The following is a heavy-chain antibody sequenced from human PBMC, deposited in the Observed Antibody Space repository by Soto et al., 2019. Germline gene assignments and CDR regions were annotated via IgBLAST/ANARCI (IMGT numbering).Heavy chain of an antibody. Sequence: PGGSLRLSCEVSGFTFSMYSMSWVRQSPGKGLEWVAKIPQDGVDGHYADSVKGRFTISRDNGKNSLYLQLNNLRAEDTAVYYSARAHMTLTPHAFFYGSDVWGRGATVTVSS. CDR3: ARAHMTLTPHAFFYGSDV. D-gene: IGHD4-17*01. V-gene: IGHV3-7*03. J-gene: IGHJ6*02. CDR2: IPQDGVDG. CDR1: GFTFSMYS.